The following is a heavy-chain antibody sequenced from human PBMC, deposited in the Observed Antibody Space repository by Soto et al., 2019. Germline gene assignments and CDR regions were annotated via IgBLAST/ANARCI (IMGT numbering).Heavy chain of an antibody. CDR2: IRSTSSYT. Sequence: GGSLRLSCAASGFDFSDFYMSWIRQAPGKGLEWISYIRSTSSYTNYLDSVRGRFTISRDNARNSLYLQMNSLRVDDTAVYYCARQGLAVAASIGGFDLWGQGTVVTVSS. D-gene: IGHD6-19*01. CDR3: ARQGLAVAASIGGFDL. V-gene: IGHV3-11*03. J-gene: IGHJ3*01. CDR1: GFDFSDFY.